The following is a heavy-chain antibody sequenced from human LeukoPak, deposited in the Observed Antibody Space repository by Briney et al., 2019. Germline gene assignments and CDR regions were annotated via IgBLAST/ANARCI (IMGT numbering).Heavy chain of an antibody. CDR2: ISDSGDST. Sequence: GGSVRLSCAASGFTFSSYDMSWVRQAPGKGLEWVSAISDSGDSTYYADAVKGRFNISRDNYKNRLYLQMRSLIAEDTAVYYCAKDDSTGYYYFDCWGQGTLVTVSS. J-gene: IGHJ4*02. CDR3: AKDDSTGYYYFDC. V-gene: IGHV3-23*01. D-gene: IGHD3-22*01. CDR1: GFTFSSYD.